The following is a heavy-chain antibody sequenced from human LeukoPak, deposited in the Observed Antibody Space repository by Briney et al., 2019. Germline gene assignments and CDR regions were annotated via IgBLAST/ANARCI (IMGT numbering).Heavy chain of an antibody. CDR2: ISSSSSTI. J-gene: IGHJ4*02. D-gene: IGHD3-22*01. V-gene: IGHV3-48*01. CDR1: GFTFSSYS. CDR3: AREVGVYYYDSSGYYPFDY. Sequence: GGSLRLTCAASGFTFSSYSMNWVRQAPGKGLEWVSYISSSSSTIYYADSVKGRFTISRDNAKNSLYLQMNSLRAGDTAVYYCAREVGVYYYDSSGYYPFDYWGQGTLVTVSS.